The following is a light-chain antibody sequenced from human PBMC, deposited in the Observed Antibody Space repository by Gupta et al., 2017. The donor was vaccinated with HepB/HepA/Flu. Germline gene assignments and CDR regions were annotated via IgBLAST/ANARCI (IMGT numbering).Light chain of an antibody. CDR2: DVS. CDR1: ENIETS. J-gene: IGKJ4*01. CDR3: QHRLSWPLT. V-gene: IGKV3-11*01. Sequence: LLTQSPTTLSVSPGGRATLSCRASENIETSLAWYHQRPGQAPRLLLYDVSIRAIGVPARFSGSGSGTDFTLIIDTLQPEDLGLYFCQHRLSWPLTFVGGTKVVI.